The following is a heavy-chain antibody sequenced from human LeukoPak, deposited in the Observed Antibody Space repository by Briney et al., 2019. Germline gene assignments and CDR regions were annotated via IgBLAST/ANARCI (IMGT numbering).Heavy chain of an antibody. CDR2: ISSSSSTI. Sequence: GGSLRLSCAASGFTFSSYSMNWARQAPGKGLEWVSYISSSSSTIYYADSVKGRFTISRDNAKNSLYLQMNSLRAEDTAVYYCARVLADDFWSGSLDYWGQGTLVTVSS. CDR1: GFTFSSYS. J-gene: IGHJ4*02. D-gene: IGHD3-3*01. V-gene: IGHV3-48*01. CDR3: ARVLADDFWSGSLDY.